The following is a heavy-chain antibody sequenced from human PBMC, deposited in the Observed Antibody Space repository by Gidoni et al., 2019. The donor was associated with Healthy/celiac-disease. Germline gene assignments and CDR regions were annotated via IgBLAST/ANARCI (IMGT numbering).Heavy chain of an antibody. J-gene: IGHJ4*02. CDR2: IRYDGSNK. V-gene: IGHV3-30*02. CDR3: AKLGYSSSWYEEFDY. Sequence: QVQLVESGGGVVQPGGSRRLSCAASGFTFSSYGMHWVRQAPGKGLEWVAFIRYDGSNKYYADSVKGRFTISRDNSKNTLYLQMNSLRAEDTAVYYCAKLGYSSSWYEEFDYWGQGTLVTVSS. D-gene: IGHD6-13*01. CDR1: GFTFSSYG.